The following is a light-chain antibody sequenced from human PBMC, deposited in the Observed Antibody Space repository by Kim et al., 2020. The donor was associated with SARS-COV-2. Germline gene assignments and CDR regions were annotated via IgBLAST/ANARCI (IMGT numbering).Light chain of an antibody. V-gene: IGKV2-28*01. CDR2: LGS. CDR1: QSLQSSKGSDY. Sequence: DIVMTQSPLSLTVTPGEQASISCRSSQSLQSSKGSDYLDWYLQKPGQSPQLLIYLGSNRASGVPDRFSGSGSGTDFTLKISRVKAEDVGIYYCMQTLHTPTFGQGTKVDIK. J-gene: IGKJ1*01. CDR3: MQTLHTPT.